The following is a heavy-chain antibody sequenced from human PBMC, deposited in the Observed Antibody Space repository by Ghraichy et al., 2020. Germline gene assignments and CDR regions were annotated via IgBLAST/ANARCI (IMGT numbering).Heavy chain of an antibody. J-gene: IGHJ4*02. CDR1: GGSISSYY. CDR3: ARELLSRFGELLYYFDY. Sequence: SETLSLTCTVSGGSISSYYWSWIRQPAGKGLEWIGRIYTSGSTNYNPSLKSRVTMSVDTSKNQFSLKLSSVTAADTAVYYCARELLSRFGELLYYFDYWGQGTLVTVSS. V-gene: IGHV4-4*07. D-gene: IGHD3-10*01. CDR2: IYTSGST.